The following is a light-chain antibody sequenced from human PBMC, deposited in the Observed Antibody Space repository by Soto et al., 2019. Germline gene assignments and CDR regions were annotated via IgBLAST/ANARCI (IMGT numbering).Light chain of an antibody. CDR1: QSVSTN. CDR2: GAS. Sequence: EVVLTQSPATLSLSPGERASLSCRASQSVSTNLAWYQQKPGQAPSLLIYGASTRATGIPARFSGSGSATEFNLTMSSLQSEDFAVYYCQQYNDWPPWTFGQGTKVEIK. CDR3: QQYNDWPPWT. J-gene: IGKJ1*01. V-gene: IGKV3D-15*01.